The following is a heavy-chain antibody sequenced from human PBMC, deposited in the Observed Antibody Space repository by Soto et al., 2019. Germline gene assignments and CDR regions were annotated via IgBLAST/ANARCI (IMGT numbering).Heavy chain of an antibody. Sequence: GGSLRLSCAASGFTLSSYAMHWVRQAPGKGLEYVSAISSNGGSTYYANSVKGRFTISRDNSKNTLYLQMGSLRAEDMAVYYCARQDYYDSSGYYHYWGQGTLVTVSS. CDR2: ISSNGGST. CDR3: ARQDYYDSSGYYHY. CDR1: GFTLSSYA. V-gene: IGHV3-64*01. J-gene: IGHJ4*02. D-gene: IGHD3-22*01.